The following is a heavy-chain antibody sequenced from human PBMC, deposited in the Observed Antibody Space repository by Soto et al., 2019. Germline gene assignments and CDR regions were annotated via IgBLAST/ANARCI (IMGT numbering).Heavy chain of an antibody. J-gene: IGHJ6*02. Sequence: QVQLVESGGGVVQPGRSLRLSCAASGFTFSSYAMHWVRQAPGRGLEWVAVISYDGSNKYYADSVKGRFTISRDNSKNTLYLQMNSSRAEDTAVYYCARETYYDFWSGPYYGMDVWGQGTTVTVPS. CDR3: ARETYYDFWSGPYYGMDV. D-gene: IGHD3-3*01. CDR1: GFTFSSYA. CDR2: ISYDGSNK. V-gene: IGHV3-30-3*01.